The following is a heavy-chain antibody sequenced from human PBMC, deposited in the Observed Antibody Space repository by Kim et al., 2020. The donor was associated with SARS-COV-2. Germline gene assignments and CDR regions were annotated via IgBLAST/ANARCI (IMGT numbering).Heavy chain of an antibody. Sequence: ASVKVSCKVSGYTLTELSMHWVRQAPGKGLEWMGGFDPEDGETIYAQKFQGRVTMTEDTSTDTAYMEVSSLRSDDTAVYYCAGIPNYGDYVVEFEYWGQGPLVTVS. CDR2: FDPEDGET. CDR1: GYTLTELS. J-gene: IGHJ4*02. V-gene: IGHV1-24*01. D-gene: IGHD4-17*01. CDR3: AGIPNYGDYVVEFEY.